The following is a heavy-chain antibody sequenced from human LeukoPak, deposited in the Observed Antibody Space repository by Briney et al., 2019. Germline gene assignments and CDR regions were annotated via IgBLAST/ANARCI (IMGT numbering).Heavy chain of an antibody. CDR2: IYYSGST. CDR3: ARDVTADVIAAAGTNWFDP. Sequence: KPSETLSLTCTVSGGSISSSSYYWGWIRQPPGKGLEWIGSIYYSGSTYYNPSLKSRVTISVDTSKNQFSLKLSSVTAADTAVYYCARDVTADVIAAAGTNWFDPWGQGTLVTVSS. D-gene: IGHD6-13*01. V-gene: IGHV4-39*07. J-gene: IGHJ5*02. CDR1: GGSISSSSYY.